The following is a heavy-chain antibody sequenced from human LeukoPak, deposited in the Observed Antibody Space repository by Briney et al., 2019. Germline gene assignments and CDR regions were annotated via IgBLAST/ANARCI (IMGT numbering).Heavy chain of an antibody. CDR2: ISGSGGST. CDR3: ASVLRFLEWLPNIDY. CDR1: GFTFSSYA. J-gene: IGHJ4*02. V-gene: IGHV3-23*01. D-gene: IGHD3-3*01. Sequence: GGSLRLSCAASGFTFSSYAMHWVRQAPGKGLEWVSAISGSGGSTYYADSVKGRFTISRDNSKNTLYLQMNSLRAEDTAVYYCASVLRFLEWLPNIDYWGQGTLVTVSS.